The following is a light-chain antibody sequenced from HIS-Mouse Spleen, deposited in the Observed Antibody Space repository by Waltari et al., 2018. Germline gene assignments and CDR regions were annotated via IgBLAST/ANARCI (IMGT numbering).Light chain of an antibody. J-gene: IGKJ2*01. CDR2: WAS. CDR3: QQYYSTPYT. CDR1: LSVLYSSNNKNY. Sequence: DIVITQPPASLAVYLVCRATINCKSRLSVLYSSNNKNYLAWYQQKPGQPPKLLIYWASTRESGVPDRFSGSGSGTDFTLTISRLQAEDVAVYYCQQYYSTPYTFGQGTKLEIK. V-gene: IGKV4-1*01.